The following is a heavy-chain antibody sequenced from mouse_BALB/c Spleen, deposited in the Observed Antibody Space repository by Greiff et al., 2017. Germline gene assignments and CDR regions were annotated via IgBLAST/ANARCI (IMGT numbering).Heavy chain of an antibody. CDR2: ISYSGST. D-gene: IGHD2-14*01. J-gene: IGHJ4*01. CDR3: ARSGRYDVGYAMDY. CDR1: GYSITSDYA. V-gene: IGHV3-2*02. Sequence: EVQLQQSGPGLVKPSQSLSLTCTVTGYSITSDYAWNWIRQFPGNKLEWMGYISYSGSTSYNPSLKSRISITRDTSKNQFFLQLNSVTTEDTATYYCARSGRYDVGYAMDYWGQGTSVTVSS.